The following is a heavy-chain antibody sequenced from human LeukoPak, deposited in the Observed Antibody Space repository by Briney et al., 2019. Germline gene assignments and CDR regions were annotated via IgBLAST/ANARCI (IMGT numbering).Heavy chain of an antibody. D-gene: IGHD3-16*01. CDR2: IHYSGST. J-gene: IGHJ4*02. CDR1: GGSISSYY. CDR3: ARRGSYPFFY. V-gene: IGHV4-59*01. Sequence: SETLSLTCTVSGGSISSYYWRSIRQPPGKALELTGYIHYSGSTNYNPSLKSRVTISVDTSKNQFSLKLSSVTAADTAVYYCARRGSYPFFYWGQGTLVTVSS.